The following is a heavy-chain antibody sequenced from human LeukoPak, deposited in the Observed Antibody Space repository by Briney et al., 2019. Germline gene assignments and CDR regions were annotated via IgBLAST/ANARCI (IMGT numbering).Heavy chain of an antibody. CDR3: ARDKYDFWSGYNLGFDV. D-gene: IGHD3-3*01. V-gene: IGHV3-48*02. Sequence: PGGSLRLSCAASGFTFSSYSMNWVRQAPGEGLEWVSYISSSSSTIYYADSVKGRFTISRDNAKNSLYLQMNSLRDEDTAVYYCARDKYDFWSGYNLGFDVWGQGTTVTVSS. CDR2: ISSSSSTI. CDR1: GFTFSSYS. J-gene: IGHJ6*02.